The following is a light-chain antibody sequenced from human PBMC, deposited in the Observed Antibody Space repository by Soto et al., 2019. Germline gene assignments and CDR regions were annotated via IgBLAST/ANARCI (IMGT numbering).Light chain of an antibody. CDR2: DTS. CDR1: QDISRF. CDR3: LQHNSYPLT. J-gene: IGKJ1*01. Sequence: VQMTQSPSAMSASVGDRVTITCRASQDISRFVAWFQQKPGKAPERLIYDTSSLQSGVPSRFSGSGSGTEFTLTISSLQPEDFATYYCLQHNSYPLTFGQGTKVEIK. V-gene: IGKV1-17*03.